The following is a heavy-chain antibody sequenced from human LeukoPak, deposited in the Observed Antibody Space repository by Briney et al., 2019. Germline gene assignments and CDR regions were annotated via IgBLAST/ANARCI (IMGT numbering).Heavy chain of an antibody. CDR3: ARALSQQLIRYSQD. CDR1: GFTFSNYA. D-gene: IGHD1-1*01. Sequence: GGSLRLSCAASGFTFSNYAMSWVRQAPGKGLEWVSGISGSGSNSYYADSVKGRFTISRDNSKDMLYLQMNSLGADDTAVYYCARALSQQLIRYSQDWGQGTLVTVSS. V-gene: IGHV3-23*01. CDR2: ISGSGSNS. J-gene: IGHJ1*01.